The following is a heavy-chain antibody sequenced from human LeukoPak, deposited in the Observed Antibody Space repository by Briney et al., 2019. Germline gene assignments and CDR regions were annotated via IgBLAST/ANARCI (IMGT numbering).Heavy chain of an antibody. V-gene: IGHV3-48*01. CDR1: GFIFSSYR. Sequence: GGSLRLSCVGSGFIFSSYRMNWVRQAPGKGLEWIPYISSSSTTIYYADSVKGRFTISRDDAKNSLYLQMNSLRAEDTAVYYCAREFGSWGQGTLVTVSS. J-gene: IGHJ4*02. CDR3: AREFGS. CDR2: ISSSSTTI.